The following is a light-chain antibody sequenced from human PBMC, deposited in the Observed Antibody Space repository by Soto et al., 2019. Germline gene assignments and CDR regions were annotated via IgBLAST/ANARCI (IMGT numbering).Light chain of an antibody. Sequence: EIVLTQSPATLSVSPGKRATLSCRASQSVDSDLAWYQKKPGQAPRLLIYGASTRATGIPARFSGSGSGTDFTLTISSLQSEDFAVYYCHQYDDWPPGGTFGQGTKVEIK. CDR1: QSVDSD. CDR3: HQYDDWPPGGT. J-gene: IGKJ1*01. CDR2: GAS. V-gene: IGKV3-15*01.